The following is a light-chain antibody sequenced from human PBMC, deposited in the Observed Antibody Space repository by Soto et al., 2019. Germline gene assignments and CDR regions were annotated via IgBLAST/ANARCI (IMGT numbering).Light chain of an antibody. CDR3: QQYNNWPIT. CDR2: GAS. Sequence: EIVLTQSPATLSLSPGERAALSCRASQSLSSNLAWYQQKPGQAPRLLIYGASTRATGIPARFSGSGSGTEFTLTISSLQSEDFAVYYCQQYNNWPITFGQGTRLEIK. J-gene: IGKJ5*01. CDR1: QSLSSN. V-gene: IGKV3-15*01.